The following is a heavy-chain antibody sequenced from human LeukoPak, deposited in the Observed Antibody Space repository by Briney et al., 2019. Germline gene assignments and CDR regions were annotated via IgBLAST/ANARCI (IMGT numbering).Heavy chain of an antibody. CDR2: IYYTGST. J-gene: IGHJ4*02. CDR3: ARLILGYCSGGSCYSGDY. Sequence: PSETLSLTCTVSGGSISSSTYYWGWIRQPPGKGLEWIGSIYYTGSTYYNPSLKSRLALSVDPSKNQFSLKLSSASAADTAVYYCARLILGYCSGGSCYSGDYWGQGTLVTVSS. V-gene: IGHV4-39*01. CDR1: GGSISSSTYY. D-gene: IGHD2-15*01.